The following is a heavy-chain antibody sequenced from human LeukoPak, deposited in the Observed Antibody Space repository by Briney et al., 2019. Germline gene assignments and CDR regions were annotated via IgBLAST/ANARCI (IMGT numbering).Heavy chain of an antibody. Sequence: GGSLRLSCAASGFTFSYYGMHWVRQAPGKGLEWVSIISGSGGTTYYADSVKGRFTISRDNWNTLYLHMNSLRAEDTAVYYCAKNQKTTVVRSDAFDVWGQGTVVTVSS. CDR2: ISGSGGTT. CDR1: GFTFSYYG. V-gene: IGHV3-23*01. CDR3: AKNQKTTVVRSDAFDV. J-gene: IGHJ3*01. D-gene: IGHD4-23*01.